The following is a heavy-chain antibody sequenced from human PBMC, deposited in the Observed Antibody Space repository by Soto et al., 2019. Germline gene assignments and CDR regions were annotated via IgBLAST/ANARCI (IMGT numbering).Heavy chain of an antibody. J-gene: IGHJ4*02. CDR3: ARDPIAVAGKTFDY. V-gene: IGHV1-46*01. Sequence: QVQLVQSGAEVKKPGASVKVSCKASGYTFTSYYMHWVRQAPGQGLEWMGIINPSGGSTSYAQKFQGRVTMTRDTSTSTVYMDVRSLRSEDTAVYYCARDPIAVAGKTFDYWGQGTLVTVSS. CDR2: INPSGGST. CDR1: GYTFTSYY. D-gene: IGHD6-19*01.